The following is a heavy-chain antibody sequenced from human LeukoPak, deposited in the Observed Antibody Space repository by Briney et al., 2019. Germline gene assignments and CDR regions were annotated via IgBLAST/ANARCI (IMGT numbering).Heavy chain of an antibody. D-gene: IGHD3-22*01. Sequence: ASVKVSCKTSGYTFTACYIHWVRQAPGQGLEWMGIINPSGGSTSYAQKFQGRVTMTRDTSTSTVYMELSSLRSEDTAVYYCARDRPYYYDSSGYQNDYRGQGTLVTVSS. V-gene: IGHV1-46*01. J-gene: IGHJ4*02. CDR1: GYTFTACY. CDR2: INPSGGST. CDR3: ARDRPYYYDSSGYQNDY.